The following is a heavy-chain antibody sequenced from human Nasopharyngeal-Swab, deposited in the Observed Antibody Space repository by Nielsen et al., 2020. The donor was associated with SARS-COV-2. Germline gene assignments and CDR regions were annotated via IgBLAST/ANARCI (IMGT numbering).Heavy chain of an antibody. V-gene: IGHV7-4-1*02. J-gene: IGHJ6*02. Sequence: WVRQAPGQGLEWMGWINTNTGNPTYAQGFTGRFVFSLDASVNTAYLQISSLKAEDTAVYYCARVNVVYYYYGMDVWGQGTTVTVSS. CDR3: ARVNVVYYYYGMDV. D-gene: IGHD2-15*01. CDR2: INTNTGNP.